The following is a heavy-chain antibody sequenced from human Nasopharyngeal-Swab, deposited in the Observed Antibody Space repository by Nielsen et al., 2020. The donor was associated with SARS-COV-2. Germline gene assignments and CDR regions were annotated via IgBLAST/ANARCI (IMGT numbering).Heavy chain of an antibody. V-gene: IGHV3-74*01. CDR1: GFTFSDYW. J-gene: IGHJ4*02. CDR2: INSDGSST. Sequence: GESLKISCAASGFTFSDYWMHWVRQAPGKGPVWVSRINSDGSSTNYADSVKGRFTISRDNAKNTLYLQMNSLRVEDTAVYYCAVVLSSWGQGTLVTVPS. D-gene: IGHD2-15*01. CDR3: AVVLSS.